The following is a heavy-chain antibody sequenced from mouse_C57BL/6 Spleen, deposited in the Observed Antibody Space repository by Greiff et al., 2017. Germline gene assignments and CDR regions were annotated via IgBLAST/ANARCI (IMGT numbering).Heavy chain of an antibody. CDR3: ASSFYFDY. Sequence: EVKLMESGGDLVKPGGSLKLSCAASGFTFSSYGMSWVRQTPDKRLEWVATISSGGSYTYYPDSVKGRFTISRDNAKNTLYLQMSSLKSEDTAMYYCASSFYFDYWGQGTTLTVSS. V-gene: IGHV5-6*01. J-gene: IGHJ2*01. D-gene: IGHD1-1*01. CDR2: ISSGGSYT. CDR1: GFTFSSYG.